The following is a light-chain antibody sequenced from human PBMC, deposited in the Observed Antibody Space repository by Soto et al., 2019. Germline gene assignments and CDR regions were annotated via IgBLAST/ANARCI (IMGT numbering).Light chain of an antibody. CDR3: QQYNSYWT. J-gene: IGKJ1*01. CDR2: EAS. V-gene: IGKV1-5*01. Sequence: DIQMTQSPSSLSASVGDRVTITCRASQSISTYLNWYQQKPGKAPKFLIYEASSLESGVQSRFSGSGSGTELTLTISSLQPDDFATYYCQQYNSYWTFGQGTNVEIK. CDR1: QSISTY.